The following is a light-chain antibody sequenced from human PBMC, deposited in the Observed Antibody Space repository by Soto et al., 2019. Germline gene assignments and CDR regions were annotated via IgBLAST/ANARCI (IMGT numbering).Light chain of an antibody. CDR2: EVS. J-gene: IGLJ1*01. V-gene: IGLV2-14*01. CDR1: SSDVGGYNY. Sequence: QSALTQPASVSGSPGQSITISCTGTSSDVGGYNYVSWYQQHPGKAPKLMIYEVSNRPSGVSNRFSGSESGNTASLTISGLQDEDEADYYCSSYTSSSIDYVFGTGTELTVL. CDR3: SSYTSSSIDYV.